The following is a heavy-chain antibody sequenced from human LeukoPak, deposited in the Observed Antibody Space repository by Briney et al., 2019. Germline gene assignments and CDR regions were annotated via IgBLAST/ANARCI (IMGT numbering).Heavy chain of an antibody. J-gene: IGHJ4*02. V-gene: IGHV3-23*01. CDR2: ISGGGAST. CDR3: AKHHSGLRYDY. CDR1: GFTFSNYA. D-gene: IGHD4-17*01. Sequence: GGSLRLSCAASGFTFSNYAMSWVRQAPGKGLAWVSTISGGGASTYYADSVKGRFTISRDTSMNTLYLQMNSLRAEDTAIYYCAKHHSGLRYDYWGQRTLVTVSS.